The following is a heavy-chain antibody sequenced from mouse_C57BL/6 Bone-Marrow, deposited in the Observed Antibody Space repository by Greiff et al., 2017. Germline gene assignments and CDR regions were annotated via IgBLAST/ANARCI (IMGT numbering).Heavy chain of an antibody. J-gene: IGHJ1*03. Sequence: QVQLQQPGAELVMPGASVKLSCKASGYTFTSYWMHWVKQRPGQGLEWIGEIDPSDSYTNYNQKFKGKSTLTVDKSSSTAYMQLSSLTSEDSAVYYGARDDDYDEGWYFDVWGTGTTVTVSS. CDR1: GYTFTSYW. CDR2: IDPSDSYT. V-gene: IGHV1-69*01. D-gene: IGHD2-4*01. CDR3: ARDDDYDEGWYFDV.